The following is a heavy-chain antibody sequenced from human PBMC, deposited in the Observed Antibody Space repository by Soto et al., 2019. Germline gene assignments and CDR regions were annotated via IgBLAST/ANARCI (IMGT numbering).Heavy chain of an antibody. D-gene: IGHD6-6*01. CDR1: GGSISSGGYY. V-gene: IGHV4-31*03. Sequence: SETLSLTCTVSGGSISSGGYYWSWIRQHPGKGLEWIGYIYYSGSTYYNPSLKSRVTISVDTSKNQFSLKLSSVTAADTAVYYCARIQLGYDAFDIWGQGTMVTVSS. CDR2: IYYSGST. CDR3: ARIQLGYDAFDI. J-gene: IGHJ3*02.